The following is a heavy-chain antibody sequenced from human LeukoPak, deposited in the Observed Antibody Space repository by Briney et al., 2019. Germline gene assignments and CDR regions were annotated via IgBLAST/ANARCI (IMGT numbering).Heavy chain of an antibody. CDR3: ARGVDYDNNYFQYGMDV. CDR1: GGSISSYY. D-gene: IGHD3-9*01. Sequence: SETLSLTCTASGGSISSYYWSWIRQPPGKGLEWIGYIYYSGSTNYKPSLKSRVTISVDTSKNQFSLKLNSVTAADTAVYYCARGVDYDNNYFQYGMDVWGRGTTVTVSS. V-gene: IGHV4-59*01. CDR2: IYYSGST. J-gene: IGHJ6*02.